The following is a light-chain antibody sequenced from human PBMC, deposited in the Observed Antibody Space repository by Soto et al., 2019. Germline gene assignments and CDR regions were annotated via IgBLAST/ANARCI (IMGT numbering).Light chain of an antibody. CDR1: QSINRF. J-gene: IGKJ5*01. Sequence: DIQMTQSPSSLSASVGDRVTITCRASQSINRFLNWYQQKPGKAPKSLIYFASTLQSGVPSRFSASGSGTDFTLTISSLQPEDFATYYCQQFRSFPITFGQGTRLEIK. CDR3: QQFRSFPIT. CDR2: FAS. V-gene: IGKV1-16*01.